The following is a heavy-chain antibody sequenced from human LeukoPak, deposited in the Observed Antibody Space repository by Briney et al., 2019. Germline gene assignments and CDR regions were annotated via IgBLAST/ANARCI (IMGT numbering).Heavy chain of an antibody. CDR3: ARTDSSSWPFDY. D-gene: IGHD6-13*01. V-gene: IGHV4-34*01. CDR1: GGSFSGYY. Sequence: SETLSLTCAVYGGSFSGYYWSWIRQPPGKGLEWIGEINHSGSTNYNPSLKSRVTISVDTSNNQFSLKLRSVTAADTAVYYCARTDSSSWPFDYWGQGTLVTVSS. J-gene: IGHJ4*02. CDR2: INHSGST.